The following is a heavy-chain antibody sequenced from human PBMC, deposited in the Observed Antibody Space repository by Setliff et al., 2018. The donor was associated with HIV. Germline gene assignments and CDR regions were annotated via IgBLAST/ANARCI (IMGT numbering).Heavy chain of an antibody. V-gene: IGHV1-18*01. CDR2: ISAYNGST. CDR1: GYTFTSYG. J-gene: IGHJ5*02. Sequence: ASVKVSCKASGYTFTSYGISWVRQAPGQGLEWMGWISAYNGSTSYAQSFQDRVTMTTDTSTSTAYMELRSLRSDDTAVYYCARGTTPLGWFDPWGQGTLVTVSS. CDR3: ARGTTPLGWFDP. D-gene: IGHD2-2*01.